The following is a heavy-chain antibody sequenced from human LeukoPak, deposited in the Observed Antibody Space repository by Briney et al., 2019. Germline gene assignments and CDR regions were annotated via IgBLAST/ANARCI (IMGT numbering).Heavy chain of an antibody. D-gene: IGHD3-22*01. CDR3: ARGYYYDSSGYYQDY. CDR1: GGSFSGYY. CDR2: INHSGST. J-gene: IGHJ4*02. Sequence: SETLSLTCAVYGGSFSGYYWSWIRQPPGKGPEWIGEINHSGSTNYNPSLKSRVTISVDTSKNQFSLKLSSVTAADTAVYYCARGYYYDSSGYYQDYWGQGTLVTVSS. V-gene: IGHV4-34*01.